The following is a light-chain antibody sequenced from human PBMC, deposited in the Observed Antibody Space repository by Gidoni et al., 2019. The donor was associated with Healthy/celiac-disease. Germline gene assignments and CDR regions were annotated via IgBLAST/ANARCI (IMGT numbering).Light chain of an antibody. CDR1: QSVSSSY. CDR3: QQYGSSPRGLT. V-gene: IGKV3-20*01. J-gene: IGKJ4*01. Sequence: EIVLKQSSDTLSWSPGERATLSCRASQSVSSSYLAWYPQKPGQAPRLLIHGTSSRATCIPDRFSCSGSGTDFTLSIRTLEPEEFALYSCQQYGSSPRGLTFGGGTKVEIK. CDR2: GTS.